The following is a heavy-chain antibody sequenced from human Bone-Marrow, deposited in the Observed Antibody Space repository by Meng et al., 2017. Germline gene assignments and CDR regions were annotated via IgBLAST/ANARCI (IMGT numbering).Heavy chain of an antibody. CDR3: ATVRLAYCGGDCYLRVDY. CDR1: GYTLTELS. V-gene: IGHV1-24*01. CDR2: FDPEDGET. Sequence: ASVKVSCKVSGYTLTELSMHWVRQAPGKGLEWMGGFDPEDGETIYAQKFQGRVTMTEDTSTDTAYMELSSLRSEDTAVYYCATVRLAYCGGDCYLRVDYWGQGTLVTVSS. D-gene: IGHD2-21*02. J-gene: IGHJ4*02.